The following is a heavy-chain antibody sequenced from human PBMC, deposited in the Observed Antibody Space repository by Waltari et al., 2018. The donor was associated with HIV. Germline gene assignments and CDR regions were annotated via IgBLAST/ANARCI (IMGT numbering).Heavy chain of an antibody. D-gene: IGHD3-3*01. Sequence: GLVRPGGSLRLPCEASGFSFSNYGMHWVRQRPGKGLEWVANMTEDGSETHYVDSVKGRFTLARDDAKNSLYLQMNSLTADDTAVYFCVRGEKERMLRFLEYLPSGNFDYWGQGTLVTVSS. V-gene: IGHV3-7*01. CDR1: GFSFSNYG. J-gene: IGHJ4*02. CDR2: MTEDGSET. CDR3: VRGEKERMLRFLEYLPSGNFDY.